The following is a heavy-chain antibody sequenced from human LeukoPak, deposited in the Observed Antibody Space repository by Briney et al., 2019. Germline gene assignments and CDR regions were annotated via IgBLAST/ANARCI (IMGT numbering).Heavy chain of an antibody. CDR1: GGSTRSSSYY. J-gene: IGHJ4*02. V-gene: IGHV4-39*01. CDR2: IYYSGST. Sequence: PSETLSLTCTVSGGSTRSSSYYWGWLRPPPGKGLEWIGSIYYSGSTYYNASLKSRATISVDTSKNQFSLKLNSVTAADTAVYFCARQVVAVAGTGYFDYWGQGTLVTASS. D-gene: IGHD6-19*01. CDR3: ARQVVAVAGTGYFDY.